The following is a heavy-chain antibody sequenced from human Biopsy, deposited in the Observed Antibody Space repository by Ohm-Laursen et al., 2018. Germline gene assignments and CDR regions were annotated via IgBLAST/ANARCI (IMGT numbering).Heavy chain of an antibody. D-gene: IGHD3-3*01. CDR3: ATPFQYYDSWGGYPPFDH. CDR1: GGTFSNYA. J-gene: IGHJ4*02. Sequence: VKVSCKASGGTFSNYAISWVRQAPGEGLEWMGGIIAVSGLVNYAPKFQGRVSITADKSTTTAYMELSNLKSKDTAVYYCATPFQYYDSWGGYPPFDHWGQGTLVTVSS. V-gene: IGHV1-69*17. CDR2: IIAVSGLV.